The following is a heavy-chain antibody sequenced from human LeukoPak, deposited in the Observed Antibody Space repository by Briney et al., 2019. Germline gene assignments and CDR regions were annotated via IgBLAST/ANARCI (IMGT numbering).Heavy chain of an antibody. Sequence: GGALQISCKGSGYRLTSYWIGGVRQMTGEGLEGMGIIYPGDSDTRYSPSFQGQVTIPADKPISTAYLQWSSLKASDTAMYYCARPRYFDRPDAFDIWGQGTMVTVSS. D-gene: IGHD3-9*01. CDR3: ARPRYFDRPDAFDI. CDR1: GYRLTSYW. J-gene: IGHJ3*02. V-gene: IGHV5-51*01. CDR2: IYPGDSDT.